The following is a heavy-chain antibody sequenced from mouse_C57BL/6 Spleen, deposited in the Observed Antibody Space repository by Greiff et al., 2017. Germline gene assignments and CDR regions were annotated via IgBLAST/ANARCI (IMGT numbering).Heavy chain of an antibody. CDR3: ARGGYCAMDY. CDR2: INPNNGTT. Sequence: VQLKQSGPELVKPGASVKISCKASGYSFTDYNMNWVKQSNGKSLEWIGVINPNNGTTSYNQKFKGKATLTVDQSSSTADMQINSLTSEDSAVYYCARGGYCAMDYWGQGTSVTVSS. CDR1: GYSFTDYN. V-gene: IGHV1-39*01. J-gene: IGHJ4*01.